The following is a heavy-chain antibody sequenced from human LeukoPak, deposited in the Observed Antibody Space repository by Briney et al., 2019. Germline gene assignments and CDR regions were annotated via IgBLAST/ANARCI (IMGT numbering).Heavy chain of an antibody. CDR3: ARGRTGDWYFDL. CDR2: ISSSGSTI. J-gene: IGHJ2*01. Sequence: GGSLTLSCAASGFTFSSYEMNWVRQAPGKGLEWVSYISSSGSTIYYADSVKGRFTISRDNAKNSLYLQMNSLRAEDTAVYYCARGRTGDWYFDLWGRGTLVTVSS. CDR1: GFTFSSYE. V-gene: IGHV3-48*03. D-gene: IGHD7-27*01.